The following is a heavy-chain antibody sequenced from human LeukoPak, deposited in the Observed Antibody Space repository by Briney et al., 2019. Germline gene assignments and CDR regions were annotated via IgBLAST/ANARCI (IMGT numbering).Heavy chain of an antibody. CDR1: GFTFSSYS. D-gene: IGHD6-19*01. Sequence: GGSLRLSCAASGFTFSSYSMNWVRQAPGKGLEWVSSISSSSSYIYYADSVKGRFTISRDNAKNSLYLQMNSLRAEDTAVYYCARDQYSSGWTGYYYYYGMDVWGQGTTVTVSS. CDR2: ISSSSSYI. V-gene: IGHV3-21*01. J-gene: IGHJ6*02. CDR3: ARDQYSSGWTGYYYYYGMDV.